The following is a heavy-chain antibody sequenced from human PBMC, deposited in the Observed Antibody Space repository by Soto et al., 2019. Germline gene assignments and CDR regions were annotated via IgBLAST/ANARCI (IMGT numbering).Heavy chain of an antibody. Sequence: SETLSLTCAVSGGSISSPSWWSWVRQPPGKGLEWIGEIHHDGSSNYNPSLKSRVTISLDKSKNQFSLQVSSVTAADTAVYYWARKWFGEPHKFDSWGQGALVTVSS. J-gene: IGHJ4*02. CDR3: ARKWFGEPHKFDS. CDR1: GGSISSPSW. V-gene: IGHV4-4*02. D-gene: IGHD3-10*01. CDR2: IHHDGSS.